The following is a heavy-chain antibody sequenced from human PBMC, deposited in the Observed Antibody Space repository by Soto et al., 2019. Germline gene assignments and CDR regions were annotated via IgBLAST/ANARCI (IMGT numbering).Heavy chain of an antibody. CDR2: ISAYNGDT. Sequence: QVQLVQSGAEVKKPGASVKVSCKASGYTFTSHGISLVRQAPGQGLEWMGWISAYNGDTNYAQKLLGRVTVTTDTSTSTAYMELMSLKSEDTAVYYSAIMVLVSTIDYCHYMDVWGKGTTVTVSS. J-gene: IGHJ6*03. CDR1: GYTFTSHG. CDR3: AIMVLVSTIDYCHYMDV. V-gene: IGHV1-18*01. D-gene: IGHD2-8*01.